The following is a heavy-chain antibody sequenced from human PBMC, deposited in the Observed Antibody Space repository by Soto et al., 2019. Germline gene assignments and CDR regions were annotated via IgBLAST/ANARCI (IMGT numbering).Heavy chain of an antibody. D-gene: IGHD6-19*01. CDR1: GYTFTSYD. J-gene: IGHJ3*02. V-gene: IGHV1-8*01. CDR3: ARVDSSGWYVVDAFAI. CDR2: MNPNSGNT. Sequence: ASVKVSCKASGYTFTSYDINWVRQATGQGLEWMGWMNPNSGNTGYAQKFQGRVTMTRNTSISTAYMELSSLRSEDTAVYYCARVDSSGWYVVDAFAIWGQGTMVTVSS.